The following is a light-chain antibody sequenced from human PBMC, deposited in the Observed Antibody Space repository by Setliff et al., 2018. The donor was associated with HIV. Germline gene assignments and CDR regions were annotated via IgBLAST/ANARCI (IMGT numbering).Light chain of an antibody. CDR1: SFNIGSNT. CDR3: AAWDDSLNGVV. CDR2: RNN. J-gene: IGLJ2*01. Sequence: QSALTQPPSASGTPGQRVTISCSGSSFNIGSNTVNWYQQLPGTAPKLLIYRNNQRPSGVPDRFSGSKSGTSASLAISGLQSEDEADYYCAAWDDSLNGVVFGGGTK. V-gene: IGLV1-44*01.